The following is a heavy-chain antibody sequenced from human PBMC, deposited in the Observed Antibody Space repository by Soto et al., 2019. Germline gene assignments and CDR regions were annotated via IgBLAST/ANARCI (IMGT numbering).Heavy chain of an antibody. V-gene: IGHV3-21*01. CDR3: AREATHEY. CDR2: ISSSSSYI. CDR1: VCTFSSYS. Sequence: XGSLRLSCASSVCTFSSYSMNCVRQAPGKGLEWVSSISSSSSYIYYADSVKGRFTISRDNAKNSLYLQMNGLRAEDTAVYYCAREATHEYLGQGTLVIVSS. J-gene: IGHJ4*02.